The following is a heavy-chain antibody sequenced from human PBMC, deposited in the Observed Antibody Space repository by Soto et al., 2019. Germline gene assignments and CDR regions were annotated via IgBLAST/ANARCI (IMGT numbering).Heavy chain of an antibody. J-gene: IGHJ6*02. Sequence: EVQLVESGGGLAQPGRSLRLSCEASGFSFDNYGMHWVRQPPGKGLEWISGISRNSGSIGYADSVKGRFTISRDNAKSSLYLQMNSLRPEDTALYYCATTHSGYDYPRVNYGMDVWGQGTKVTVSS. D-gene: IGHD5-12*01. CDR3: ATTHSGYDYPRVNYGMDV. CDR2: ISRNSGSI. CDR1: GFSFDNYG. V-gene: IGHV3-9*01.